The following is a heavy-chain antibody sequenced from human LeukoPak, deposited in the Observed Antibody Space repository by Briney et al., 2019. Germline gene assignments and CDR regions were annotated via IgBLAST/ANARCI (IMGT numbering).Heavy chain of an antibody. CDR2: IYASGST. D-gene: IGHD2-15*01. CDR3: ARGASIYCSGGSCPSAFWFDP. V-gene: IGHV4-61*02. CDR1: GGSISSGSYY. Sequence: SETLSLTCTVSGGSISSGSYYWSWIRQPAGKGLEWIGRIYASGSTNYTPCLRSRVTISVDTSNNQFSLLLSSVTAADTAVYYCARGASIYCSGGSCPSAFWFDPWGQGTLVTVSS. J-gene: IGHJ5*02.